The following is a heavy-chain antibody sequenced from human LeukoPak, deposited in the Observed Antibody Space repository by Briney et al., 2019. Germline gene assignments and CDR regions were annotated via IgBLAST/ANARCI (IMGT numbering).Heavy chain of an antibody. V-gene: IGHV3-23*01. D-gene: IGHD5-18*01. CDR1: GFTFSSYA. J-gene: IGHJ3*01. CDR3: AKSRGYTYGQDTFDV. Sequence: GGSLRLTCEASGFTFSSYAMSWVRQAPGKGLEWVSGISDSGFDTFYADSVKGRLTTSRDNSKKTLYLQMNNLRTEDTALYYCAKSRGYTYGQDTFDVWGQGTLVAVSS. CDR2: ISDSGFDT.